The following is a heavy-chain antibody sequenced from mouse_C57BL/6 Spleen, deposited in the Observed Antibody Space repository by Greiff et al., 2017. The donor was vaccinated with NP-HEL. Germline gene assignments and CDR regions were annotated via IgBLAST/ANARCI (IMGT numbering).Heavy chain of an antibody. J-gene: IGHJ4*01. Sequence: QVQLQQSGPGLVAPSQSLSITCTVSGFSLTSYGVHWVRQPPGKGLEWLVVIWSDGSTTYNSALKSRLSISKDNSKSQVFLKMNSLQTDDTAMYYCARGEITTVVSAMDYWGQGTSVTVSS. CDR3: ARGEITTVVSAMDY. D-gene: IGHD1-1*01. V-gene: IGHV2-6*03. CDR1: GFSLTSYG. CDR2: IWSDGST.